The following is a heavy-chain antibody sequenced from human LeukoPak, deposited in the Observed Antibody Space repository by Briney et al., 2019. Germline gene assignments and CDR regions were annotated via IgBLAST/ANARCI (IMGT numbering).Heavy chain of an antibody. CDR1: GGSISSYY. J-gene: IGHJ3*02. CDR2: IYYSGST. V-gene: IGHV4-59*01. D-gene: IGHD3-22*01. CDR3: ARDYGYYDSSGHDAFDI. Sequence: SETLSLTCTVSGGSISSYYWSWIRQPPGKGLEWIGYIYYSGSTNYNPSLKSRVTISVDTSKNQFSLKLSSVTAADTAVYYCARDYGYYDSSGHDAFDIWGQGTMVTVSS.